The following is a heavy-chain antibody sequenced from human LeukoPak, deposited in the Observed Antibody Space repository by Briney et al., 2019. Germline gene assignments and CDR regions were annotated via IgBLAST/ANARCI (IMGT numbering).Heavy chain of an antibody. Sequence: GGSLRLSCAASGFTFSSYWMSWVRQAPGKGLEWVANIKQDGSEKYYVDSVKGRFTISRDNAKNALYLQMNSLRAEDTVVYYCARYSGSYEVNYYYYYGMDVWGQGTTVTVSS. CDR3: ARYSGSYEVNYYYYYGMDV. V-gene: IGHV3-7*03. D-gene: IGHD1-26*01. CDR1: GFTFSSYW. CDR2: IKQDGSEK. J-gene: IGHJ6*02.